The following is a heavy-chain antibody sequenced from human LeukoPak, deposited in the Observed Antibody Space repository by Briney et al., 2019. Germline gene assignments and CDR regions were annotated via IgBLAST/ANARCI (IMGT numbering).Heavy chain of an antibody. CDR2: ISSSSSYI. V-gene: IGHV3-21*01. J-gene: IGHJ5*02. D-gene: IGHD2-15*01. CDR3: ALGGYCSGGSCYPTGWNWFDP. Sequence: GGSLRLSCAASGFTFSSYSMNWVRQAPGKGLEWGSSISSSSSYIYYADSVKGRFTISRDNAKNSLYLQMNSLRAEDTAVYYCALGGYCSGGSCYPTGWNWFDPWGQGTLVTVSS. CDR1: GFTFSSYS.